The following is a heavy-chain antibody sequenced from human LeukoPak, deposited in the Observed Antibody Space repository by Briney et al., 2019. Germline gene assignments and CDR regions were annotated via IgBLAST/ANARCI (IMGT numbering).Heavy chain of an antibody. CDR1: GGSFSNYC. J-gene: IGHJ6*03. V-gene: IGHV4-34*01. CDR3: ARRWNYGRNYYIGV. CDR2: INDSGRI. Sequence: SETLSLTCAVYGGSFSNYCWIWIRQPPGKGLEWIGEINDSGRINYNPSLMSRVTVSVDTSKNQFSLRLTSVTATDTAVYYCARRWNYGRNYYIGVWGNGATVSVSS. D-gene: IGHD1-7*01.